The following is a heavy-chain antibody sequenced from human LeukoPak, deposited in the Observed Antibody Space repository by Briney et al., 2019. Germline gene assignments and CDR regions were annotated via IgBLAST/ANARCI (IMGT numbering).Heavy chain of an antibody. V-gene: IGHV4-38-2*01. Sequence: KSSETLSLTCAVSGYSISRGYYWGWMRQPPGKGLEWIGSMHHSGSAFYNSSLRSRITISVDTSRNQFSLKLSSLTAADTAVYYCAAENLDTAMVRLPYWGQGILVTVSS. CDR3: AAENLDTAMVRLPY. J-gene: IGHJ4*02. CDR2: MHHSGSA. CDR1: GYSISRGYY. D-gene: IGHD5-18*01.